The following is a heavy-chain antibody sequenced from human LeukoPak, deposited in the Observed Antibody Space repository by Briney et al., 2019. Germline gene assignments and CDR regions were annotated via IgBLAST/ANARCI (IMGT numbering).Heavy chain of an antibody. CDR3: ARGALDHYFDY. Sequence: PSETLSLTCTVSGGSISSYYWSWSRQPPGKGLEWIGYIYYSGSTNYNPSLKSRVTISVDTSKNQFSLKLSSVTAADTAVYYCARGALDHYFDYWGQGTLVTVSS. J-gene: IGHJ4*02. V-gene: IGHV4-59*01. CDR2: IYYSGST. CDR1: GGSISSYY.